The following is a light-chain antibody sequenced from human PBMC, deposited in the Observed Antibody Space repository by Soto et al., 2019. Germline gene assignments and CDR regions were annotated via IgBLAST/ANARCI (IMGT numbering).Light chain of an antibody. CDR2: EVS. V-gene: IGLV2-14*01. J-gene: IGLJ3*02. CDR1: SSDVASYNY. Sequence: QSVLTQPASVSGSPGQSITISCTGTSSDVASYNYVSGYQQHPGKAPKLMIYEVSNRPSGVSNRFSGSKSGNTASLTISGLHAEDEANYYCSSYTSISTRVFGGGTQLTVL. CDR3: SSYTSISTRV.